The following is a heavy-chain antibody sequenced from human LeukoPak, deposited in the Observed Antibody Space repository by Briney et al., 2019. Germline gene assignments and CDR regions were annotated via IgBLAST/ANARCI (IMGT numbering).Heavy chain of an antibody. V-gene: IGHV3-7*01. D-gene: IGHD6-19*01. CDR1: GFTFSSYW. CDR2: IKQDGSEK. Sequence: GGSLRLSCAASGFTFSSYWMTWVRQAPGKGLEWVTNIKQDGSEKYYVDSVKGRFTISRDNAKNSLYLQMNSLRAEDTAVYYCARKTHVTGTYAFDIWGQGTVVTVSS. CDR3: ARKTHVTGTYAFDI. J-gene: IGHJ3*02.